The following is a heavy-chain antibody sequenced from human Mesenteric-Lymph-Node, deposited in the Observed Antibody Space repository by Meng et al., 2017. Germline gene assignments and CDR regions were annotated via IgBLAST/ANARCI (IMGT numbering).Heavy chain of an antibody. Sequence: ASVKVSCKASGYTFNSYGINWVRQAPGEGLEWMGWINAYNGNTNYAQKFQGRVTITADESTSTAYMELSSLRSEDTAVYYCARAPTIFGVVIGGYYFDYWGQGTLVTVSS. CDR3: ARAPTIFGVVIGGYYFDY. D-gene: IGHD3-3*01. CDR2: INAYNGNT. J-gene: IGHJ4*02. CDR1: GYTFNSYG. V-gene: IGHV1-18*01.